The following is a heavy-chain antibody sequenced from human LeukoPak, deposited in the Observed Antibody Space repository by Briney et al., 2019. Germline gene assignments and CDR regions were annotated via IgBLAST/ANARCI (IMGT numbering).Heavy chain of an antibody. D-gene: IGHD3-3*01. CDR3: ARDRYFGVLISNWFDP. Sequence: GSSVKVSCKASGGTFSSYAISWVRQAPGQGLEWMGGIIPIFGTANYAQKFQGRVTITTDESTSTAYMELSSLRSEDTAVYYCARDRYFGVLISNWFDPWGQGTLVTVSS. V-gene: IGHV1-69*05. J-gene: IGHJ5*02. CDR1: GGTFSSYA. CDR2: IIPIFGTA.